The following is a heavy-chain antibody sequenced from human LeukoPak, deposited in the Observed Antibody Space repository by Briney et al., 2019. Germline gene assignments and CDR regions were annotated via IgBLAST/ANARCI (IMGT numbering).Heavy chain of an antibody. CDR3: ARGGGSTNYRWFDP. D-gene: IGHD2-2*01. CDR2: IYTSGST. J-gene: IGHJ5*02. V-gene: IGHV4-61*02. CDR1: GGSISSGSYY. Sequence: SQTLSLTCTVSGGSISSGSYYWSWIRQPAGKGLEWIGRIYTSGSTNYNPSLKSRVTISVDTSKNQFSLKLSSVTAADTAVYYCARGGGSTNYRWFDPWGQGTLVTVSS.